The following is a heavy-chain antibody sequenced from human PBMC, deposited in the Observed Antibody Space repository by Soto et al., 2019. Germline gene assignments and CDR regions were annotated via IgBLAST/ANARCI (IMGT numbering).Heavy chain of an antibody. J-gene: IGHJ4*02. CDR2: TNPNSGNT. V-gene: IGHV1-8*01. CDR1: GYTFTSYD. Sequence: QVQLVQSGAEVKKPGASVKVSCKASGYTFTSYDINSVRQATGQGLEWMGWTNPNSGNTGYAQKFQGRVTMTRNTSISTAYMELSSLRSEDTAVYYCAREHSSSWRFDYWGQGTLVTVSS. D-gene: IGHD6-13*01. CDR3: AREHSSSWRFDY.